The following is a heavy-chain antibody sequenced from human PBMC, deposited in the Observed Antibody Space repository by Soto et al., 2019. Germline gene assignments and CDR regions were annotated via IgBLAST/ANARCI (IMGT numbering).Heavy chain of an antibody. CDR2: INHSGST. CDR1: GGSFSGYY. J-gene: IGHJ4*02. D-gene: IGHD2-21*02. CDR3: AKLSAGINQPTLTTVMTVLDF. Sequence: SETLSLTCAVYGGSFSGYYWSWIRQPPGKGPEWIGDINHSGSTNQNPSHKSRVTISVDTSKNQFSLKLRSMTAADTAVYYCAKLSAGINQPTLTTVMTVLDFWGQGVLVTVSS. V-gene: IGHV4-34*01.